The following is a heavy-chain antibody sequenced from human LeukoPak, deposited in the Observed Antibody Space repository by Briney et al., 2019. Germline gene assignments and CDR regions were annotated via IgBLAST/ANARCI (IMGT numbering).Heavy chain of an antibody. CDR1: GYAFTGYN. CDR3: ARWFIITSGDYDILTSSYHRGMDV. Sequence: ASVKVSCKASGYAFTGYNMHWVRQAPGQGLEWMGWINPNSGGTNYARKFQGRVTMTRDMSISTAYMELSRLTSDDTAVYYCARWFIITSGDYDILTSSYHRGMDVWGQGTTVTVSS. J-gene: IGHJ6*02. D-gene: IGHD3-9*01. V-gene: IGHV1-2*02. CDR2: INPNSGGT.